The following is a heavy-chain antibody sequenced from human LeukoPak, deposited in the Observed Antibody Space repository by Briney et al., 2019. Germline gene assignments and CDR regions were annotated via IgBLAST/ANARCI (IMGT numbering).Heavy chain of an antibody. V-gene: IGHV1-69*04. CDR3: ATTAKYYYDSSGYYLFDY. CDR2: IIPILGIA. D-gene: IGHD3-22*01. J-gene: IGHJ4*02. Sequence: SVTVSCKASGGTFSSYAISWVRQAPGQGLEWMGRIIPILGIANYAQKFQGRVTITADKSTSTAYMELSSLRSEDTAVYYCATTAKYYYDSSGYYLFDYWGQGTLVTVSS. CDR1: GGTFSSYA.